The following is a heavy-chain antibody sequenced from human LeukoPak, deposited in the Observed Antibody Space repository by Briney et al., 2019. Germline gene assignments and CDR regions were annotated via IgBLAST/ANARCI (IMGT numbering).Heavy chain of an antibody. Sequence: GGSLRLSCAASGFTFSSYNMNWVRQAPGKGLEWVSYISSGSSTTYYADSVKGRFTVSRDNAKNSLYLQMNSLGAEDTAVYYCARASCSGGSCYADYWGQGTLVTVSS. CDR2: ISSGSSTT. CDR3: ARASCSGGSCYADY. D-gene: IGHD2-15*01. J-gene: IGHJ4*02. CDR1: GFTFSSYN. V-gene: IGHV3-48*01.